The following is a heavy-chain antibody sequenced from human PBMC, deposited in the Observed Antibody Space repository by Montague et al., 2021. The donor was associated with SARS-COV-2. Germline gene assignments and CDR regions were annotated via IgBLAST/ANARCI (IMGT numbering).Heavy chain of an antibody. CDR1: GGSISSGGYY. CDR3: ARHALGYFDWLNEGYFDY. V-gene: IGHV4-61*08. J-gene: IGHJ4*02. Sequence: SETLSLTCTVSGGSISSGGYYWSWIRQPPGKGLEWIGYIYYSGSTNYNPSLKSRVTISVDTSKNQFSLKLNSVTAADTAVYYCARHALGYFDWLNEGYFDYWGQGTLVTVSS. D-gene: IGHD3-9*01. CDR2: IYYSGST.